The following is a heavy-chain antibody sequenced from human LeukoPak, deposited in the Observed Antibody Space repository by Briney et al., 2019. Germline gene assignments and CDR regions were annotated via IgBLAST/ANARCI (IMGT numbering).Heavy chain of an antibody. D-gene: IGHD3-9*01. Sequence: GASVKVSCKASGCTFTSYGISWVRQAPGQGLEWMGWISAYNGNTNYAQKIQGRVTMTTDTSTSTAYMELRSLRSDDTAVYYCARDTANFDWYSDPTDYWGQGTLVTVSS. V-gene: IGHV1-18*01. CDR1: GCTFTSYG. CDR3: ARDTANFDWYSDPTDY. CDR2: ISAYNGNT. J-gene: IGHJ4*02.